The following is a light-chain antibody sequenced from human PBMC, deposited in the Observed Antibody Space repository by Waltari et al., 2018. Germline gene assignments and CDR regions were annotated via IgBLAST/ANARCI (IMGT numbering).Light chain of an antibody. Sequence: DIVLPQSPAIRSLSPGERASLSCRASQSVTNYLAWYQQKPGKAPRLLIYYTSNRATGIPARFSGSGFGTYFTLTISSLEPEDFAVYYCQQRRDWPLTFGGGTKVEIK. CDR3: QQRRDWPLT. V-gene: IGKV3-11*01. CDR2: YTS. J-gene: IGKJ4*01. CDR1: QSVTNY.